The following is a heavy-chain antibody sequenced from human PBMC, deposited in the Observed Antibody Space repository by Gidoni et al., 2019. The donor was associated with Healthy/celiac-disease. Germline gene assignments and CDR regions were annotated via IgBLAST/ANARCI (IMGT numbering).Heavy chain of an antibody. Sequence: QVQLQESGPGLVTPSETLSLTCAVSGYSISSGYYWGWIRQPPGKGLEWIGSIYHSGGTYYNPTLKSQVTISVDTSKNQFSLKLSSVTAADTAVYYCAREFYDFGSDYYRGWFDPWGQGTLVTVSS. D-gene: IGHD3-3*01. V-gene: IGHV4-38-2*02. CDR3: AREFYDFGSDYYRGWFDP. CDR1: GYSISSGYY. CDR2: IYHSGGT. J-gene: IGHJ5*02.